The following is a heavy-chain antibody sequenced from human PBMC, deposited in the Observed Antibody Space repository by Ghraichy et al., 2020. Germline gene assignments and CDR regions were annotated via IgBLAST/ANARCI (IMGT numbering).Heavy chain of an antibody. CDR2: IYYSGST. CDR1: GGSISSGGYY. V-gene: IGHV4-31*03. J-gene: IGHJ5*02. Sequence: SETLSLTCTVSGGSISSGGYYWSWLRQHPGKGLEWIGYIYYSGSTYYNPSLKSRVTISVDTSKNQFSLKLSSVTAADTAVYYCARVSGVYGDYGSDWFDPWGQGTLVTVSS. CDR3: ARVSGVYGDYGSDWFDP. D-gene: IGHD4-17*01.